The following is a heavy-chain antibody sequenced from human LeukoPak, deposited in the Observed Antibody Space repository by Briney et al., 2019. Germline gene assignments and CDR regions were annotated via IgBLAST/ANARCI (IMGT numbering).Heavy chain of an antibody. D-gene: IGHD3-10*01. CDR1: GGSFCGYY. Sequence: SETLSLTCAVYGGSFCGYYWSWIREPPGKGLEWIGEINHSGSTNYNPSLKSRVTISVDTSKNQFSLKLSSVTAADTAVYYCARGAPAVRGVSDYWGQGTLVTVSS. CDR2: INHSGST. J-gene: IGHJ4*02. CDR3: ARGAPAVRGVSDY. V-gene: IGHV4-34*01.